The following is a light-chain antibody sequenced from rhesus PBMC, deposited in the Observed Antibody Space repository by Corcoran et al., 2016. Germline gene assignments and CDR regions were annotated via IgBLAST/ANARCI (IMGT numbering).Light chain of an antibody. CDR3: QKYSRSPFT. CDR2: GAS. J-gene: IGKJ3*01. V-gene: IGKV3-53*01. CDR1: QSVGSS. Sequence: QVILTQSPATLSLSPGERATLSCRASQSVGSSLAWYQQKPGQAPRLLIYGASSRATGIPDRFSGSGSGTQFTLTISSLEPEDFAVYYCQKYSRSPFTFGPGTKLDIK.